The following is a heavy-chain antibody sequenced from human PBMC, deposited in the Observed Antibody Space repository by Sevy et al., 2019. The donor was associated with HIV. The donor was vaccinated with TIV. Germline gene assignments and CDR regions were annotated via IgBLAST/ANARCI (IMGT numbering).Heavy chain of an antibody. CDR3: ARLPTGLQSFNYLLSTYFDY. Sequence: GGSLRLSCAASGFDFNHHWMSWVRQAPQKGLEWVANIKQDGSETYYVDSLEGRFTISRDNAKNSLSLQINDLRAEDTAVYYCARLPTGLQSFNYLLSTYFDYWGQRTLVTVSS. CDR1: GFDFNHHW. V-gene: IGHV3-7*01. J-gene: IGHJ4*02. D-gene: IGHD3-9*01. CDR2: IKQDGSET.